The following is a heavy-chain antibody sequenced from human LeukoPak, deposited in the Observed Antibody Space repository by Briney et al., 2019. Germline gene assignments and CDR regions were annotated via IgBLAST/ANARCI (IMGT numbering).Heavy chain of an antibody. Sequence: PGGSLRLSCAASGFTFSSYAMSWVRQAPGKGLEWVSYISSSGSTIYYADSVKGRFTISRDNAKNSLYLQMNSLRAEDTAVYYCAREILGATALLDYWGQGTLVTVSS. CDR3: AREILGATALLDY. J-gene: IGHJ4*02. D-gene: IGHD1-26*01. CDR1: GFTFSSYA. CDR2: ISSSGSTI. V-gene: IGHV3-48*04.